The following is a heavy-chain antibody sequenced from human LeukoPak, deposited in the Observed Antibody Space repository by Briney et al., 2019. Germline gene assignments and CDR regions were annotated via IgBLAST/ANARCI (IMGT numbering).Heavy chain of an antibody. Sequence: GGSLRLSCAASGFTFSSYSMNWVRQAPGKGLEWVSSISSSSSYIYYADSVKGRFTISRDNAKNSLYLQMNSLRAEDTAVYYCARDLFPGGAVRGAFDIWGQGTMVTVSS. V-gene: IGHV3-21*01. J-gene: IGHJ3*02. CDR2: ISSSSSYI. CDR1: GFTFSSYS. CDR3: ARDLFPGGAVRGAFDI. D-gene: IGHD3-10*01.